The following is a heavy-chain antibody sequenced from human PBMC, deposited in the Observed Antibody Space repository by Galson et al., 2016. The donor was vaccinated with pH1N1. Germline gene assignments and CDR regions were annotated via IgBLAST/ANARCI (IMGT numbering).Heavy chain of an antibody. CDR3: ARHPRYYDSSGYYFDY. J-gene: IGHJ4*02. Sequence: SETLSLTCAVYGVSFRGYYWSWIRQPPGKGLEWIGEINHTGNTNYNPSLESRVTISVDTSKNQFSLKVKSVTAADTAVYYCARHPRYYDSSGYYFDYWGQGILVTVSS. D-gene: IGHD3-22*01. V-gene: IGHV4-34*01. CDR1: GVSFRGYY. CDR2: INHTGNT.